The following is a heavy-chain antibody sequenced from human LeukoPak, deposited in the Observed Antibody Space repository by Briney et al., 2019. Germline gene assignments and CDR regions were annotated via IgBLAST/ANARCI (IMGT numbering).Heavy chain of an antibody. CDR2: IYHSGST. Sequence: SQTLSLTCTVSVGSISSGGYYWSWIRQPPGKGLEWIGYIYHSGSTYYNPSLKSRVTISVDRSKNQFSLKLSSVTAADTAVYYCARGGPMVRGVKSGYYFDYWGQGTLVTVSS. CDR3: ARGGPMVRGVKSGYYFDY. J-gene: IGHJ4*02. CDR1: VGSISSGGYY. V-gene: IGHV4-30-2*01. D-gene: IGHD3-10*01.